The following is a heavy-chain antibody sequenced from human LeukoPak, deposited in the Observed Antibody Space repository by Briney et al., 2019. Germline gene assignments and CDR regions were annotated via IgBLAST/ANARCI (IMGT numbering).Heavy chain of an antibody. V-gene: IGHV3-33*06. CDR2: IWYDGSNK. CDR3: AKDFGGGDYFDY. J-gene: IGHJ4*02. D-gene: IGHD3-10*01. CDR1: GFTFSSYG. Sequence: PGGSLRLSCAASGFTFSSYGMHWVRQAPGKGLEWVAVIWYDGSNKYYADSVKGRVTISRDNSKNTLYLQMNSLRAEATAVYYCAKDFGGGDYFDYWGQGTLVTVSS.